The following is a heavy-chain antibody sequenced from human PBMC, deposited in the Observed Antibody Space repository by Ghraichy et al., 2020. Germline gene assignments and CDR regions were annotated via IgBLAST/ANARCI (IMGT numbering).Heavy chain of an antibody. Sequence: LSLTCAASGFTFSSYSMNWVRQAPGKGLEWVSSISSSSSYIYYADSVKGRFTISRDNAKNSLYLQMNSLRAEDTAVYYCARDQVAGGRSSHYYYYGMDVWGQGTTVTVSS. CDR2: ISSSSSYI. CDR3: ARDQVAGGRSSHYYYYGMDV. D-gene: IGHD2-15*01. J-gene: IGHJ6*02. CDR1: GFTFSSYS. V-gene: IGHV3-21*01.